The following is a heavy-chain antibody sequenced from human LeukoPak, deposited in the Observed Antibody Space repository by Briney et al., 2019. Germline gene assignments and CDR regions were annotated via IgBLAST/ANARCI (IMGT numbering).Heavy chain of an antibody. V-gene: IGHV4-34*01. J-gene: IGHJ4*02. CDR1: GGAFSGDY. Sequence: SETLSLTCAVYGGAFSGDYWSWIRQPPGKGREWIGEINPSGGTNYNPSLKSRVTISADTSKNQFSLKVTSVTAADTAVYYCAGGGRGARLQSWGQGTPVTVSS. CDR2: INPSGGT. CDR3: AGGGRGARLQS. D-gene: IGHD6-6*01.